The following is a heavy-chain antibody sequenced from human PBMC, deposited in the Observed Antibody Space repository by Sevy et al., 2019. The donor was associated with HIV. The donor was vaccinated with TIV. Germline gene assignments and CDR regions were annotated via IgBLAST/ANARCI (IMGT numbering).Heavy chain of an antibody. CDR2: ISSNGGST. V-gene: IGHV3-64D*06. J-gene: IGHJ4*02. CDR3: VKEAPPYSSSFPFDY. D-gene: IGHD6-6*01. Sequence: GGSLRLSCSASGFTFSSYAMHWVRQAPGKGLEYVSTISSNGGSTYYADSVKGRFTISRDNSKNTLYLQMSSLRAEETAVYYCVKEAPPYSSSFPFDYWGQGTLVTVSS. CDR1: GFTFSSYA.